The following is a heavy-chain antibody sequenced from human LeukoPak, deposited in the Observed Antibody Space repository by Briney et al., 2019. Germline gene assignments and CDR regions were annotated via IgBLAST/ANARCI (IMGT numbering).Heavy chain of an antibody. V-gene: IGHV4-59*01. J-gene: IGHJ4*01. Sequence: SESLSLTCTVSGGSISSYYWSWIRQPRGKGLEGIGYIYYSGSTNYNPSLKSRVTISVDTSKHQFSLKLSSVAAADTAVYYCAREGYSVYDSTLYYFD. CDR3: AREGYSVYDSTLYYFD. D-gene: IGHD5/OR15-5a*01. CDR2: IYYSGST. CDR1: GGSISSYY.